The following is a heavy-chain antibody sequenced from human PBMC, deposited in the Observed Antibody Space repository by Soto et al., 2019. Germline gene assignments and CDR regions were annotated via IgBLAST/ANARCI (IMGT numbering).Heavy chain of an antibody. Sequence: SETLSLTCAVYGGSFSGYYWSWIRQPPGKGLEWIGEINHSGSTNYNPSLKSRVPISVDTSKNQFSLKLSSVTAADTAVYYCARLDRYCSSTSCYVPTYYYYYGMDVWGQGTTVTVSS. CDR1: GGSFSGYY. D-gene: IGHD2-2*01. CDR3: ARLDRYCSSTSCYVPTYYYYYGMDV. CDR2: INHSGST. V-gene: IGHV4-34*01. J-gene: IGHJ6*02.